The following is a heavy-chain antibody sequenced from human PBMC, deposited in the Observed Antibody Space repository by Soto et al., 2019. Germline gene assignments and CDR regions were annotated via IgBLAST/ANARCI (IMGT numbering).Heavy chain of an antibody. V-gene: IGHV3-21*01. CDR1: GFTFSSYS. Sequence: PGGSLRLSCAASGFTFSSYSMNWVRQAPGKGLEWVSSISSSSGHIYYADSLKGRFTISRDNAKNSLYLQMNSLRAEDTAVYYCTRHSLATSEFDYWGQGTLVPVSS. CDR3: TRHSLATSEFDY. J-gene: IGHJ4*02. CDR2: ISSSSGHI. D-gene: IGHD1-26*01.